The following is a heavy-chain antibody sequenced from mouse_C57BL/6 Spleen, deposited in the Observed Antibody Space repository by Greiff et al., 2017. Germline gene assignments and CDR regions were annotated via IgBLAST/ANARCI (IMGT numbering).Heavy chain of an antibody. Sequence: ESGAELVRPGASVKLSCKASGYTFTDYYINWVKQRPGQGLEWIARIYPGSGNTYYNEKFKGKATLTAEKSSSTAYMQLSSLTSEDSAVYFCARGVLRFYAMDYWGQGTSVTVSS. CDR2: IYPGSGNT. V-gene: IGHV1-76*01. D-gene: IGHD1-1*01. CDR1: GYTFTDYY. J-gene: IGHJ4*01. CDR3: ARGVLRFYAMDY.